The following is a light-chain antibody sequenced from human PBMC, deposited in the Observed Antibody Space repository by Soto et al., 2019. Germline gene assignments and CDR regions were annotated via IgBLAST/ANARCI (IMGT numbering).Light chain of an antibody. CDR3: STGDDTLDAYV. V-gene: IGLV1-44*01. J-gene: IGLJ1*01. CDR1: SSNIGDNP. Sequence: QSVLPQPPSASAPPGQRVTISCSGGSSNIGDNPVNWYQHLPGAAPTLLIYNNNQRPSGVPARFSGSKSGASASLDISGLRSEDEADYYCSTGDDTLDAYVFGTGTNVTVL. CDR2: NNN.